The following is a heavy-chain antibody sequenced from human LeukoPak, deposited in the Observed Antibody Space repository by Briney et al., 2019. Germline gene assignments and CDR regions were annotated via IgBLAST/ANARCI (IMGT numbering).Heavy chain of an antibody. CDR1: GFTFSRYW. CDR3: ARDGVGAPGAFDI. D-gene: IGHD1-26*01. CDR2: INSDGSST. J-gene: IGHJ3*02. V-gene: IGHV3-74*01. Sequence: GGSLGLSCAASGFTFSRYWMHWVRQAPGKGLVWVSRINSDGSSTSYADSVKGRFTISRDNAKNTLYLQMNSLRAEDTAVYYCARDGVGAPGAFDIWGQGTMVTVSS.